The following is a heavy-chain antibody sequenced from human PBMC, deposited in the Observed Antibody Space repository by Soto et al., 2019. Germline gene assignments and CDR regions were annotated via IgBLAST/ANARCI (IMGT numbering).Heavy chain of an antibody. J-gene: IGHJ5*02. V-gene: IGHV3-21*01. CDR2: MSSTSSYI. CDR1: GFTFSSYS. Sequence: GGSLRLSCAASGFTFSSYSMNWVRQAPGKGLEWVSSMSSTSSYIDYADSVKGRFTIARDNAKDSLYLEMNSLRAEATAVYYCARDLKQWLVNGWFDPWGQGTLVTVSS. D-gene: IGHD6-19*01. CDR3: ARDLKQWLVNGWFDP.